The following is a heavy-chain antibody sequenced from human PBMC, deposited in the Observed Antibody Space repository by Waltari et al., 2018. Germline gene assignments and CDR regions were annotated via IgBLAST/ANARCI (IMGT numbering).Heavy chain of an antibody. CDR3: ARGRRYDILTGYYNYAFDI. Sequence: QVQLQESGPGLVKPSGTLSLTCAVSGGSISSSNWWSWVRQPPGKGLEWIGEIYHSGSTNYTPSLKSRVTISVDKSKNQFSLKLSSVTAADTAVYYCARGRRYDILTGYYNYAFDIWGQGTMVTVSS. J-gene: IGHJ3*02. CDR2: IYHSGST. CDR1: GGSISSSNW. V-gene: IGHV4-4*02. D-gene: IGHD3-9*01.